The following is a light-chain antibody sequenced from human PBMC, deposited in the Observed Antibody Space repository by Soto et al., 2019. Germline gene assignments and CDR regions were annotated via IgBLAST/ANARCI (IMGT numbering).Light chain of an antibody. Sequence: DIQMTQSPSTLSASVGDRVTITCRASQSISSWLAWYHQKPGKAPKLLIYKASTLESGVPSRFSGSGSGTEFTLTISSLQPEDFATYYCQQLNSYPITFGQGTRLEIK. J-gene: IGKJ5*01. CDR2: KAS. V-gene: IGKV1-5*03. CDR1: QSISSW. CDR3: QQLNSYPIT.